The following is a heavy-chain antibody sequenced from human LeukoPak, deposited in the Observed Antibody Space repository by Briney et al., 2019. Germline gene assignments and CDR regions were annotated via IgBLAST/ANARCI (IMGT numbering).Heavy chain of an antibody. CDR2: ISSSGSTI. CDR1: GFTFSSYE. J-gene: IGHJ1*01. Sequence: PGGSLRLSCAASGFTFSSYEMNWVRQAPGKGLEWVSYISSSGSTIYYADSVKGRFTISRDNAKNSLYLQMNSLRAEDTAVYYCATLDSSREYFQHWARAPWSPSPQ. V-gene: IGHV3-48*03. D-gene: IGHD6-6*01. CDR3: ATLDSSREYFQH.